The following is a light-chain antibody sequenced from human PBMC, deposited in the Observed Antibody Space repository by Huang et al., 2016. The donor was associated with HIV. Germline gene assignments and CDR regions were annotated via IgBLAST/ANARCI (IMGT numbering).Light chain of an antibody. J-gene: IGKJ4*01. CDR3: QQRSNRPLT. V-gene: IGKV3-11*01. CDR2: DAA. CDR1: QSVNTF. Sequence: EIVLTQSPATLSLSPGERATLSCRASQSVNTFLALYQQKPGQAPRLLIDDAANRATVIPARFSGSGSGTDFTPTISSLEPEDFAVYYCQQRSNRPLTFGGGTKVEIK.